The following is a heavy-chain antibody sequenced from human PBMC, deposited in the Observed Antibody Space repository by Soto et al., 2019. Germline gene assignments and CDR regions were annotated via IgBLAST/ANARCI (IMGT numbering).Heavy chain of an antibody. Sequence: QVQLQQWGAGLLKPSETLSLTCAVYGGSFSGYYWSWIRQPPGKGLEWIGEINHSGSTNYNPSLKSRXXIXVXXSKNQFSLKLSSVTAADTAVYYCAGQQMEQWDFDYWGQGTLVTVSS. D-gene: IGHD6-19*01. CDR3: AGQQMEQWDFDY. J-gene: IGHJ4*02. V-gene: IGHV4-34*01. CDR2: INHSGST. CDR1: GGSFSGYY.